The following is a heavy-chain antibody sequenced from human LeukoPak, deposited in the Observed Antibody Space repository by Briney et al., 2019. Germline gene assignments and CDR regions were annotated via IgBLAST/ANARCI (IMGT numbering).Heavy chain of an antibody. CDR1: GYSISSGYY. CDR2: IYHSGST. V-gene: IGHV4-38-2*01. Sequence: SETLSLTCAVSGYSISSGYYWGWIRQPPGKGLEWIGSIYHSGSTYYNPSLKSRVTISVDTSKNQFSLKLSSVTAADTAVYYCARRYSNYAGYFDYWGQGTLVTVSS. CDR3: ARRYSNYAGYFDY. J-gene: IGHJ4*02. D-gene: IGHD4-11*01.